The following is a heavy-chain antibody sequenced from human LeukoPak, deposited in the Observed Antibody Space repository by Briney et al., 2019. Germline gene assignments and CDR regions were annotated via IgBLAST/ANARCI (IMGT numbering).Heavy chain of an antibody. J-gene: IGHJ4*02. CDR3: ASNYYGSGSLDY. D-gene: IGHD3-10*01. CDR1: GGSISSYY. V-gene: IGHV4-59*08. Sequence: SETLSLTCTVSGGSISSYYWSWIRQSPGKGLEWIGYIYYSGSTNYNPSLKSRVSISVDTSKNQFSLKVSSVTAADTAVYYCASNYYGSGSLDYWGQGNLVTVSS. CDR2: IYYSGST.